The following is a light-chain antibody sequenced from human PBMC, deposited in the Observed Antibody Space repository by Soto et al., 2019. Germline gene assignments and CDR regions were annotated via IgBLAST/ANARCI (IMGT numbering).Light chain of an antibody. CDR1: SSDVGRYNY. CDR2: DVT. V-gene: IGLV2-11*01. CDR3: CSYAGTYIYV. J-gene: IGLJ1*01. Sequence: QSVRTQPRSVSGSPGQSVTISCTGTSSDVGRYNYVSWYQQLPGKAPKLKIHDVTKRPSGVPDRFSGSKSGNTASLTISGLQAEDEGDYYCCSYAGTYIYVFGTGTKFPVL.